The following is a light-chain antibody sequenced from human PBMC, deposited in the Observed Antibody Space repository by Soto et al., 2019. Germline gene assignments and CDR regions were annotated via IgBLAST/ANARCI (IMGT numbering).Light chain of an antibody. Sequence: DIQMTQSPSSLSASVGDRVTITCRASQSISSYLNWYRQKPGKAPELLIYAASSLQSGVPSRLSGSGSGTDFTLTISSLQPEDFANYYCQQRYSIPPTFGPGTKVDIK. J-gene: IGKJ3*01. CDR2: AAS. CDR1: QSISSY. V-gene: IGKV1-39*01. CDR3: QQRYSIPPT.